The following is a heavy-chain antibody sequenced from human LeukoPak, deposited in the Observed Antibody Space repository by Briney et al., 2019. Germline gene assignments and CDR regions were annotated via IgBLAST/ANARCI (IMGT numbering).Heavy chain of an antibody. D-gene: IGHD3-22*01. V-gene: IGHV3-9*01. Sequence: GVSLRLSCAASGFTFDDYAMHWVRQAPGKGLEWVSGISWNSGSIGYADSVKGRFTISRDNAKNSLYLQMNSLRAEDTALYYCAYYYDSSGYYDYFDYWGQGTLVTVSS. CDR2: ISWNSGSI. CDR3: AYYYDSSGYYDYFDY. J-gene: IGHJ4*02. CDR1: GFTFDDYA.